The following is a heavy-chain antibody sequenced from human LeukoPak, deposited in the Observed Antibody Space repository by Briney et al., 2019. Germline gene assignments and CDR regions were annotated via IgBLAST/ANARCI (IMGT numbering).Heavy chain of an antibody. Sequence: ASVKVSCKVSGYTLTELSMHWVRQATGQGLEWMGWMNPNSGNTGYAQKFQGRVTITRNTSISTAYMELSSLRSEDTAVYYCARGRFLYSNYDAFDIWGQGTMVTVSS. D-gene: IGHD4-11*01. CDR1: GYTLTELS. CDR3: ARGRFLYSNYDAFDI. V-gene: IGHV1-8*03. J-gene: IGHJ3*02. CDR2: MNPNSGNT.